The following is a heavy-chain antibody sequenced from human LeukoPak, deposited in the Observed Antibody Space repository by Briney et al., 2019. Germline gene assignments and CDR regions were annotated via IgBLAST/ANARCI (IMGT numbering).Heavy chain of an antibody. CDR3: AKDSSSYDWGYMDV. CDR1: GSTFSTYA. V-gene: IGHV3-23*01. CDR2: IGGSDGRT. J-gene: IGHJ6*03. D-gene: IGHD3-22*01. Sequence: GGSLRLSCAASGSTFSTYAMSWVRQAPRKGLEWVSLIGGSDGRTRYADSVKGRFTISRDNSKNTLYLEMNSLRAEDTAVYYCAKDSSSYDWGYMDVWGKGTTVTISS.